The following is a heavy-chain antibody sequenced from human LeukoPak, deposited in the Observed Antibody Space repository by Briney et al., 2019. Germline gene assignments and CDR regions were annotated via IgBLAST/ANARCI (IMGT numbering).Heavy chain of an antibody. D-gene: IGHD2/OR15-2a*01. V-gene: IGHV3-53*04. CDR3: ANRMTF. CDR2: IYSDGNT. Sequence: GGSLRLSCAASGVTVTSDYMSWVRQAPGKGLEWVSVIYSDGNTYYADSVKGRFTISRHNSKNTLFLQMDSLTTEDTAIYYCANRMTFGGQGTLVTVSS. J-gene: IGHJ4*02. CDR1: GVTVTSDY.